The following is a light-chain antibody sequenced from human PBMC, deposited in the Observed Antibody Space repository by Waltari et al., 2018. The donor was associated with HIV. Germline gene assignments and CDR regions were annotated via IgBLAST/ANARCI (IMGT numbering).Light chain of an antibody. CDR3: TSYTTSSTYV. J-gene: IGLJ1*01. V-gene: IGLV2-14*03. CDR2: DVS. CDR1: SSDIGAYNY. Sequence: QSALTQPASVSASPGHSITISCTGTSSDIGAYNYVSWYQQHPGKAPKLLIYDVSSRPSGISNRFSGSKSDKTASLTISGLQAEDEADYYCTSYTTSSTYVFGAGTKVTVL.